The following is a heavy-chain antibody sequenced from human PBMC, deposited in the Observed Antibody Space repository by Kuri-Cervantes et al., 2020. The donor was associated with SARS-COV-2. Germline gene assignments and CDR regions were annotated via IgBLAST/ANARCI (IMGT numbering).Heavy chain of an antibody. J-gene: IGHJ4*02. V-gene: IGHV3-30*02. CDR1: GFTFSNYG. D-gene: IGHD4-11*01. CDR3: TREAYDYNMGFDS. Sequence: GGSLRLSCAASGFTFSNYGMHWVRQAPGKGLEWVAFIRYDGNNKYYADSVKGRFTISRDNSRNIVYLQMNSLRPEDTAFYYCTREAYDYNMGFDSWGQGTLVTVSS. CDR2: IRYDGNNK.